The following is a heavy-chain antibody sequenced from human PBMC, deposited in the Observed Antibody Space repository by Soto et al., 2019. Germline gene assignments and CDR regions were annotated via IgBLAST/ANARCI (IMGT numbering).Heavy chain of an antibody. V-gene: IGHV3-7*01. CDR3: ARDGGYNYGSGNFYTDY. CDR2: IKQDGSEK. D-gene: IGHD3-10*01. Sequence: GGSLRLSCAAAGFTFSSYWMNWVRQAPGKGLEWVANIKQDGSEKHYVDSVKGRFTISRDNAKNSVFLQMNSLRAEDTAVYFCARDGGYNYGSGNFYTDYWGQGTLVTVSS. CDR1: GFTFSSYW. J-gene: IGHJ4*02.